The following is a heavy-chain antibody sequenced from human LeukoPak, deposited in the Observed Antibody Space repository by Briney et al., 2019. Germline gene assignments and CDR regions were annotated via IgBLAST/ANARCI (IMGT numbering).Heavy chain of an antibody. Sequence: TSVKVSCKASGYTFTSYGISWVRQAPGQGLEWMGWISAYNGNTNYAQKLQGRVTMTTDTSTSTAYMELRSLRSDDTAVYYCARAATVHYYMDVWGKGTTVTVSS. CDR1: GYTFTSYG. CDR3: ARAATVHYYMDV. D-gene: IGHD4-17*01. V-gene: IGHV1-18*01. J-gene: IGHJ6*03. CDR2: ISAYNGNT.